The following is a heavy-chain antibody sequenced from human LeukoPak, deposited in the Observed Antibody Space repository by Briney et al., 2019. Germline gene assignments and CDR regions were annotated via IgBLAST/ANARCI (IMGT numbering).Heavy chain of an antibody. D-gene: IGHD3-22*01. CDR1: GGSISSYY. CDR3: ARHVRRYYYDSSGYFDP. Sequence: SETLSLTCTVSGGSISSYYWSWIRQPPGKGLECIGYIYYSGSTNYNPSLKSRVTISVDTSKNQFSLKLSSVPAADTAVYYCARHVRRYYYDSSGYFDPWGQGTLVTVSS. V-gene: IGHV4-59*08. CDR2: IYYSGST. J-gene: IGHJ5*02.